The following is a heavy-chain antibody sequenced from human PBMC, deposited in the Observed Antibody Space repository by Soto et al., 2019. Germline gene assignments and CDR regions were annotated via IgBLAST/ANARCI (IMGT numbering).Heavy chain of an antibody. CDR1: GYSFTSYW. J-gene: IGHJ6*02. D-gene: IGHD3-22*01. CDR3: AILRYYYDSSGTGGMDV. V-gene: IGHV5-51*01. Sequence: GESLKISCKGSGYSFTSYWIGWVRQMPGEGLGWREIIYPGDSDTRYSPSFQGQVTISADKSISNDYLQWSSLKASDTAMYYCAILRYYYDSSGTGGMDVWGQGTTVTVSS. CDR2: IYPGDSDT.